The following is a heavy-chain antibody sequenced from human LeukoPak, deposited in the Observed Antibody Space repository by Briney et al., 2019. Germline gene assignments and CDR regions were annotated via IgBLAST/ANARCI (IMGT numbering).Heavy chain of an antibody. V-gene: IGHV1-8*02. CDR3: ARGAPYYDFWSGYPSQYYYYGMDV. D-gene: IGHD3-3*01. CDR2: MNPNSGNT. Sequence: GASVKVSCKASGYTFTSYGISWVRQATGQGLEWMGWMNPNSGNTGYAQKFQGRVTMTRNTSISTAYMELSSLRSEDTAVYYCARGAPYYDFWSGYPSQYYYYGMDVWGQGTTVTVSS. J-gene: IGHJ6*02. CDR1: GYTFTSYG.